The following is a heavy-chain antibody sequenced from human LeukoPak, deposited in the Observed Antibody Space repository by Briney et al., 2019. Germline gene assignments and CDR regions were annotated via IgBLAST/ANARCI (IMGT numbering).Heavy chain of an antibody. CDR1: GYSISSGYY. D-gene: IGHD3-10*01. Sequence: SETLSLTCAVSGYSISSGYYWGWIRQPPGKGLEWIGSIYHSGSTYYNPSLKSRVTISVDTYKNQFSLKLSSVTAADTAVYYRARAPYGELLFGWFDPWGQGTLVTVSS. J-gene: IGHJ5*02. V-gene: IGHV4-38-2*01. CDR3: ARAPYGELLFGWFDP. CDR2: IYHSGST.